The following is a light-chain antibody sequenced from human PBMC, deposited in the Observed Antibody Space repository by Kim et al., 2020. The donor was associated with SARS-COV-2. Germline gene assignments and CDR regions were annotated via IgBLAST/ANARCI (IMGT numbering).Light chain of an antibody. Sequence: VALGQTVSITRRGDSLRSYYATWYQQKPGQAPILVIYGKNNRPSGIPDRFSGSSSGNTASLTITGTQAGDEADYYCNSRDSNDNVVFGGGTQLTVL. CDR1: SLRSYY. CDR3: NSRDSNDNVV. J-gene: IGLJ2*01. CDR2: GKN. V-gene: IGLV3-19*01.